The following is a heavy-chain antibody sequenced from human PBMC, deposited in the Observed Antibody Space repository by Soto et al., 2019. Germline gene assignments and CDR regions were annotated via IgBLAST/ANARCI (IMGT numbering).Heavy chain of an antibody. CDR1: GFTFSSYW. CDR3: ARDEYDFWSGYYSPNLAY. Sequence: GVSLRLSCAASGFTFSSYWMHWVRQAPGKGLVWVSHINSDGSSTSYADSVKGRFTISRDNAKNTLYLQMNSLRAEDTAVYYCARDEYDFWSGYYSPNLAYWGQGTLVTVSS. D-gene: IGHD3-3*01. CDR2: INSDGSST. J-gene: IGHJ4*02. V-gene: IGHV3-74*01.